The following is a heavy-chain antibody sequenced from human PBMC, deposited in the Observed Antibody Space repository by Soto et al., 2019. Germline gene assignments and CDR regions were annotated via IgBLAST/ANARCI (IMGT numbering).Heavy chain of an antibody. V-gene: IGHV3-48*02. J-gene: IGHJ3*02. CDR3: ARTDDSSGYRLDAFDI. CDR1: GFTFSSYS. CDR2: ISSSSSTI. Sequence: EVQLVESGGGLVQPGGSLRLSCAASGFTFSSYSMNWVRQAPGKGLEWVSYISSSSSTIYYADSVKGRFTISRDNAKNSLYLQMNSLRDEDTAVYYCARTDDSSGYRLDAFDIWGQGTMVSVSS. D-gene: IGHD3-22*01.